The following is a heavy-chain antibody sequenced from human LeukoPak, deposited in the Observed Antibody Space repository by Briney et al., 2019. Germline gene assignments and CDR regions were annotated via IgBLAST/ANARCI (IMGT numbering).Heavy chain of an antibody. V-gene: IGHV4-39*02. D-gene: IGHD1-14*01. Sequence: PSETLSLTCTVSGGSINSRSYYWGWIRQRPGKGLEWIGTIYYSGSTSTNPSLKRRDTISAYTPKNHFSLTLSSVTAPHTGVSYSGLPYYGPSLQSRVNMSVDPSRNQFSLTLSSVTASDAAVYYCARRFAPSRNDAFDIWGQGTMVTVSS. CDR3: GLPYYGPSLQSRVNMSVDPSRNQFSLTLSSVTASDAAVYYCARRFAPSRNDAFDI. CDR2: IYYSGST. J-gene: IGHJ3*02. CDR1: GGSINSRSYY.